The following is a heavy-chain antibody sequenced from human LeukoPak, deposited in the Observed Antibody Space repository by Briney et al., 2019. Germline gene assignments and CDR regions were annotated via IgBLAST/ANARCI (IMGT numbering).Heavy chain of an antibody. CDR1: GFSFSNSG. J-gene: IGHJ4*02. V-gene: IGHV3-33*01. CDR2: MWYDGSNK. CDR3: ATDGGSGTMYYFDY. Sequence: GGSLRLSCAASGFSFSNSGMHWVRQAPGKGLEWVAVMWYDGSNKYYADSVKGRFTISRDNSKSTLYLQMNSLRAEDTAVYYCATDGGSGTMYYFDYWGQGTLVTVSS. D-gene: IGHD3-10*01.